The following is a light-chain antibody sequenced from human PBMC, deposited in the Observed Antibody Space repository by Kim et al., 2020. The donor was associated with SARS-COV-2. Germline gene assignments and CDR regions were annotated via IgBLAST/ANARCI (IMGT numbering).Light chain of an antibody. J-gene: IGKJ2*01. V-gene: IGKV3-20*01. CDR1: QSLSDTY. Sequence: PGERATLSCRASQSLSDTYLAWYQQKPGQAPRLVMYTASSRATGIPDRFSGSGSGTDFTLTISRLEPEDFAVYYCEQFGVSPYTFGQGTKLE. CDR2: TAS. CDR3: EQFGVSPYT.